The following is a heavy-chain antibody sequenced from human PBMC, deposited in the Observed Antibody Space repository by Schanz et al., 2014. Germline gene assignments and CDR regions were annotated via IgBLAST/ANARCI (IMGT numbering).Heavy chain of an antibody. CDR1: GFTFNDYY. CDR2: ISGSDNYI. J-gene: IGHJ4*02. D-gene: IGHD2-8*01. V-gene: IGHV3-11*05. CDR3: ARAPGANASPYYFDY. Sequence: QVQLVESGGGLVKPGGSLRLSCAASGFTFNDYYMNWIRQAPGKGLEWVSYISGSDNYINYADSVKGRFTISRDNAKNSLYLQMNSLRHDDTAFYYCARAPGANASPYYFDYWGQGSLVTVSS.